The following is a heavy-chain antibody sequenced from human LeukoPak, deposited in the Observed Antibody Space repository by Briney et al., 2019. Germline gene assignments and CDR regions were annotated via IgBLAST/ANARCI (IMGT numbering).Heavy chain of an antibody. CDR1: GFTFSSHW. J-gene: IGHJ4*02. Sequence: PGGSLRLSCAASGFTFSSHWMHWVRQAPGKGLVWVSRINGAGSSTSYADSVKGRFTVSRDNAKNTLNLQMNSLRAEDTAVYYCARKFGLNDLNEYWGQGTLVTVSS. CDR2: INGAGSST. D-gene: IGHD3-10*01. CDR3: ARKFGLNDLNEY. V-gene: IGHV3-74*01.